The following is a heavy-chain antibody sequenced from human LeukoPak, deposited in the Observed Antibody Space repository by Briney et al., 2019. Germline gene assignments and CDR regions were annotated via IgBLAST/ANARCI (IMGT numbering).Heavy chain of an antibody. CDR2: IYYSGST. Sequence: ASETLSLTCTVSGGSISSSSYYWGWIRQPPGKGLEWIGSIYYSGSTYYNPSLKSRVTISVDTSKNQFSLKLSSVTAADTAVYYCASRRRTKYNWNDAGGFDYWGQGTLVTVSS. CDR3: ASRRRTKYNWNDAGGFDY. J-gene: IGHJ4*02. V-gene: IGHV4-39*01. D-gene: IGHD1-1*01. CDR1: GGSISSSSYY.